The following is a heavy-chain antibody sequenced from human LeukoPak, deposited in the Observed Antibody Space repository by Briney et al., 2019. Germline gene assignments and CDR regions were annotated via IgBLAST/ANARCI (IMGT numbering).Heavy chain of an antibody. CDR2: ISSSSSYI. CDR3: ARGALGMSGRIVDAFDI. D-gene: IGHD1-14*01. J-gene: IGHJ3*02. CDR1: GFTFSNYA. V-gene: IGHV3-21*01. Sequence: GGSLRLSCAASGFTFSNYAMTWVRQAPGKGLEWVSSISSSSSYIYFADSVKGRFTISRDNAKNSLYLQMSGLRADDTAVYYCARGALGMSGRIVDAFDIWGQGTRVTVSS.